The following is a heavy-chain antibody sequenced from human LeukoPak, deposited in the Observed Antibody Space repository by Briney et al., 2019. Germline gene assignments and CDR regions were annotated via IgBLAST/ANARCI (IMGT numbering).Heavy chain of an antibody. V-gene: IGHV3-23*01. CDR3: AKDGTTTITFDY. J-gene: IGHJ4*02. Sequence: PGGSLRLSCAPSGFTVTSNYMSWVRQAPGRGLEWVSVISGSGGSTYYRDSVKGRFTISRDNSKNTLYLQMNSLRAEDTAVYYCAKDGTTTITFDYWGQGTLVTVSS. CDR2: ISGSGGST. D-gene: IGHD1-1*01. CDR1: GFTVTSNY.